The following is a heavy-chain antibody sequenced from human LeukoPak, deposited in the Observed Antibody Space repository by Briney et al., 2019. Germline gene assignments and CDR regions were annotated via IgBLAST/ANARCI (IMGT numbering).Heavy chain of an antibody. V-gene: IGHV3-15*01. Sequence: GGSLRLSCAASGFTFSNYAMNWVRQAPGKGLEWVGRIKSKTDGGTTDYAAPVKGRFTISRDDSKNTLYLQMNTLKTEDTAVYYCTTDWFRRGQPDSWGQGTLVTVSS. J-gene: IGHJ4*02. D-gene: IGHD3-10*01. CDR1: GFTFSNYA. CDR2: IKSKTDGGTT. CDR3: TTDWFRRGQPDS.